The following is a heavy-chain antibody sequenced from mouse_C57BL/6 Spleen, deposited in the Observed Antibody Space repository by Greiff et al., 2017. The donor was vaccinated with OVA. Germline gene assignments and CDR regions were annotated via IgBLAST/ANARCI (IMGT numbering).Heavy chain of an antibody. CDR2: ISSGGSYT. V-gene: IGHV5-6*01. Sequence: EVKLQESGGDLVKPGGSLKLSCAASGFTFSSYGMSWVRQTPDKRLEWVATISSGGSYTYYPDSVKGRFTISRDNAKNTLYLQMSSLKSEDTAMYYCARLITTVVDYAMDYWGQGTSVTVSS. CDR3: ARLITTVVDYAMDY. J-gene: IGHJ4*01. CDR1: GFTFSSYG. D-gene: IGHD1-1*01.